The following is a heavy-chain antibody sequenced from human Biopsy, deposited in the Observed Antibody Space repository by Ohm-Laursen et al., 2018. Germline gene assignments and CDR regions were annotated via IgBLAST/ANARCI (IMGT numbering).Heavy chain of an antibody. CDR3: ARVGVGAPSIDYFDS. CDR1: GGSISSYY. J-gene: IGHJ4*02. D-gene: IGHD1-26*01. V-gene: IGHV4-59*01. Sequence: TLSLTCTVSGGSISSYYWNWIRQPPGKGLEWVGYIYYSGSTNYNPSLKSRVTISVDRSKNHFSLELSSVTAADTAVYYCARVGVGAPSIDYFDSWGQGALVTASS. CDR2: IYYSGST.